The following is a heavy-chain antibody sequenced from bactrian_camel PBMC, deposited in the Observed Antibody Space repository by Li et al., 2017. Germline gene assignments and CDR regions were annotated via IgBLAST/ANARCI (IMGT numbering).Heavy chain of an antibody. J-gene: IGHJ4*01. D-gene: IGHD3*01. CDR2: MDTDGMTS. V-gene: IGHV3S6*01. Sequence: HVQLVESGGGLVQPGGSRRLSCAASGFTFSSYYMTWVRQAPEKGLEWVSGMDTDGMTSYYQDSVKGRFTISRDNAKGTVYLQMNSLKSEDTALYYCAVRYGLGAKLGGYNYWGQGTQVTVS. CDR3: AVRYGLGAKLGGYNY. CDR1: GFTFSSYY.